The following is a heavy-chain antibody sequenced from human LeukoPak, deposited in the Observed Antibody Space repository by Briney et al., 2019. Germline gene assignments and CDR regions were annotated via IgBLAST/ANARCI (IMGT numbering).Heavy chain of an antibody. V-gene: IGHV1-46*01. J-gene: IGHJ4*02. CDR3: ARDGNPTYYYDSSGHYFDY. D-gene: IGHD3-22*01. CDR2: INPSGGST. CDR1: GYTFTSYY. Sequence: ASVKVSFKASGYTFTSYYMHWVRQAPGQGLEWMGIINPSGGSTSYAQKFQGRVTMTRDTSTSTVYMELSSLRSEDTAVYYCARDGNPTYYYDSSGHYFDYWGQGTLVTVSS.